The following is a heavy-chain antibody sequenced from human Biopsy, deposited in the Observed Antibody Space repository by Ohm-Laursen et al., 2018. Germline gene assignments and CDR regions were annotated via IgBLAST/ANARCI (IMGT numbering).Heavy chain of an antibody. Sequence: SETLSLTCPVSGGSFTGHYWSWIRQPPGKGLEWIGHISYTGYTSYNASLKSRVTISVDTSRNHFSLRLSSLTAADTALYYCARGSNDFGGLYFPRWGQGTLLTVSS. J-gene: IGHJ4*02. CDR1: GGSFTGHY. D-gene: IGHD4-23*01. V-gene: IGHV4-59*11. CDR3: ARGSNDFGGLYFPR. CDR2: ISYTGYT.